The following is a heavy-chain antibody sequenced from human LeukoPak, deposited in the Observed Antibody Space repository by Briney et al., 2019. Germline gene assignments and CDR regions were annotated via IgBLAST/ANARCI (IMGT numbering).Heavy chain of an antibody. Sequence: GGSLRLSCAASGFTLSRYWMHWVRQVPGKGLVWVSRIEPDGSRITYADSLKGRFTMSRDNAKNTLYLQMNSLRAEDTAVYYCARGLVHDTSGYYSDYWGQGTLVTVSS. V-gene: IGHV3-74*01. CDR1: GFTLSRYW. D-gene: IGHD3-22*01. CDR3: ARGLVHDTSGYYSDY. CDR2: IEPDGSRI. J-gene: IGHJ4*02.